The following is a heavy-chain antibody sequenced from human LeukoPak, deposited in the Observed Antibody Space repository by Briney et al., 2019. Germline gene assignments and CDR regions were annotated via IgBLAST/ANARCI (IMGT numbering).Heavy chain of an antibody. Sequence: GGSLRLSCAASGFTLSSYAMTWVRQAPGKGLEWVSVVTGSGGSTYYADSVKGRFTISRDNSKNTLYLQMNSLRAEDTAVYYCARGYSHGSAAFDYWGQGTLVTVSS. D-gene: IGHD5-18*01. J-gene: IGHJ4*02. V-gene: IGHV3-23*01. CDR1: GFTLSSYA. CDR2: VTGSGGST. CDR3: ARGYSHGSAAFDY.